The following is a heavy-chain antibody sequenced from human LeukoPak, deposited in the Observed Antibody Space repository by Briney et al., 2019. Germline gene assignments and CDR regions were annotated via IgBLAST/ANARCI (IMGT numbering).Heavy chain of an antibody. CDR1: GGSINNYY. CDR3: ARGRYCSADICSGGDAFDI. V-gene: IGHV4-4*07. Sequence: SETLSLTCTVSGGSINNYYWSWIRQPAGKGLEWIGRIYTRGSTNYNPSLKSRVTMSVDTSKNQFSLKLSTVTAADTAVYYCARGRYCSADICSGGDAFDIWGQGTMVSVSS. D-gene: IGHD2-15*01. J-gene: IGHJ3*02. CDR2: IYTRGST.